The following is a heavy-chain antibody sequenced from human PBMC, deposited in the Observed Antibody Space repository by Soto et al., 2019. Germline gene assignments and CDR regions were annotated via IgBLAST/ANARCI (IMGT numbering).Heavy chain of an antibody. CDR1: GFTFSSYS. J-gene: IGHJ6*02. Sequence: PGGSLRLSCAASGFTFSSYSMNWVRQAPGKGLEWVSSISSSSSYIYYADSVKGRFTISRDNAKNSLYLQMNSLRAEDTAVYYCASKHDYYYYYYGMDVWGQGTTVTVSS. CDR2: ISSSSSYI. CDR3: ASKHDYYYYYYGMDV. D-gene: IGHD2-21*02. V-gene: IGHV3-21*01.